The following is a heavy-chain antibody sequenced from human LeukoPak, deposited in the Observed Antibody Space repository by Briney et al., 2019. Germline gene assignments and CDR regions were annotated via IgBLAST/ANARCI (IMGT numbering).Heavy chain of an antibody. CDR1: GGTFSSYA. D-gene: IGHD4-11*01. CDR2: IIPIFGTA. Sequence: GGSVKVSCKASGGTFSSYAISWVRQAPGQGLEWMGGIIPIFGTANYAQKFQGRVTITTDESTSTAYMELSSLRSEDTAVYYCARDLGETTVTNRYYYYMDVWGKGTTVTVPS. CDR3: ARDLGETTVTNRYYYYMDV. J-gene: IGHJ6*03. V-gene: IGHV1-69*05.